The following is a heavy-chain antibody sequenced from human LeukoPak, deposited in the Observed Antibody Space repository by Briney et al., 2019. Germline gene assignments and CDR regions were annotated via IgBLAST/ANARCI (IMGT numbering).Heavy chain of an antibody. J-gene: IGHJ3*02. V-gene: IGHV4-61*02. CDR3: ARDRGLALTGHVDLHI. CDR1: DDSIDRVSDY. CDR2: IHSSGTS. Sequence: SETLSLTCRVSDDSIDRVSDYWHWIPQAAGKGLEWIGRIHSSGTSNSNPSPKTRVTMTVDKSKKEYSLKVDSVTAADTDRYFCARDRGLALTGHVDLHIWGPGTTVIVSS. D-gene: IGHD3-10*01.